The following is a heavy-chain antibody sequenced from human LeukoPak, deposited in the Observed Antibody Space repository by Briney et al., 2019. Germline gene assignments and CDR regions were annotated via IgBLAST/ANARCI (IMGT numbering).Heavy chain of an antibody. CDR1: GYTFTSYG. Sequence: ASVKVSCKASGYTFTSYGISWVRQAPGQGLEWMGWISAYNGNTNYAQKLQGRVTMTTDTSTSTAYMELRSLRSDDTAVYYGARDWPYLSGSWQGEAYFDYWGQGTLVTVSS. J-gene: IGHJ4*02. D-gene: IGHD6-13*01. CDR3: ARDWPYLSGSWQGEAYFDY. V-gene: IGHV1-18*01. CDR2: ISAYNGNT.